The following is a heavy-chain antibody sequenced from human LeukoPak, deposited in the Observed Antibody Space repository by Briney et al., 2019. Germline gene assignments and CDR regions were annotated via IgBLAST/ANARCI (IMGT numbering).Heavy chain of an antibody. J-gene: IGHJ4*02. CDR3: TRDWLDASLDY. CDR1: GFTFDDYA. V-gene: IGHV3-9*01. CDR2: ISWNSGSI. D-gene: IGHD6-19*01. Sequence: PGRSLRLSCAASGFTFDDYAMHWVRQAPGKGLEWVSGISWNSGSIGYADSVKGRFTISRDNAKNSLYLQMNSLRAEDTALYYCTRDWLDASLDYWGQGVLVTVSS.